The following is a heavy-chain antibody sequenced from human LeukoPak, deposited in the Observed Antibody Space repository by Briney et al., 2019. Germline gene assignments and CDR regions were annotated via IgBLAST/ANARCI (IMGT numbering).Heavy chain of an antibody. Sequence: SETLSLTCTVSGGSISNYYWSWIRQPAGKGLEWIGRIYTSGSTNYNPSLKSRVTMSVDTSKNQFSLKLSSVTAADTAVYYCARDRAYDSSGYYSAHWFDPWGQGTLVTVSS. V-gene: IGHV4-4*07. CDR3: ARDRAYDSSGYYSAHWFDP. CDR1: GGSISNYY. J-gene: IGHJ5*02. CDR2: IYTSGST. D-gene: IGHD3-22*01.